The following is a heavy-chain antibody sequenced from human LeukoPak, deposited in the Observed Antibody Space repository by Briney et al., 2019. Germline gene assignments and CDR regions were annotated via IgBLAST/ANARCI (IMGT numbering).Heavy chain of an antibody. V-gene: IGHV3-7*01. Sequence: GGSLRLSCAASGFTFSSYWMSWVRQAAGKGLEWVANIKQDGSEKYYVDSVKGRFTISRDNAKNSLYLQMNSLRAEDTAVYYCARDGLLGYCSSTSCYGLDYWGQGTLVTVSS. J-gene: IGHJ4*02. CDR2: IKQDGSEK. CDR1: GFTFSSYW. D-gene: IGHD2-2*01. CDR3: ARDGLLGYCSSTSCYGLDY.